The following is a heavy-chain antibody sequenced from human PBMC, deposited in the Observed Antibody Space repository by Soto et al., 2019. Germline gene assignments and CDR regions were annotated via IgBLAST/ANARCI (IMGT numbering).Heavy chain of an antibody. Sequence: GGSLRLSCAASGFTFSGSAMHWVRQASGKGLEWVGRIRSKANSYATAYAASVKGRFTISRDDSKNTAYLQMNSLKTEDTAVYYCTRASGSYYVFHYWGQGTLVTVSS. CDR3: TRASGSYYVFHY. CDR1: GFTFSGSA. J-gene: IGHJ4*02. CDR2: IRSKANSYAT. V-gene: IGHV3-73*01. D-gene: IGHD1-26*01.